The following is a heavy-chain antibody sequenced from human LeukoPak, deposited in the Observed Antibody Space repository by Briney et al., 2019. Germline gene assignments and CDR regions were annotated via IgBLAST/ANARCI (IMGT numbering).Heavy chain of an antibody. Sequence: GGSLRLSCAASGFTFSRSVMSCVPPAPGEGREWVSDFCGRGRSTYYAGSEKGRFTIPRDKSKHTLYLQMNSLRADDTAVYYCAKPPPDNYHYYSGRDVWGQGTTVTVSS. V-gene: IGHV3-23*01. CDR1: GFTFSRSV. CDR2: FCGRGRST. J-gene: IGHJ6*02. CDR3: AKPPPDNYHYYSGRDV.